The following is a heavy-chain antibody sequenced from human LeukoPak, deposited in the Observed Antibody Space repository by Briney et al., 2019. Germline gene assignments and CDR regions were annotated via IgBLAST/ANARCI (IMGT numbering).Heavy chain of an antibody. J-gene: IGHJ3*02. Sequence: PSETLSLTCTVSGGSISSYYWSWIRQPPGKGLEWIGYIYYSGSTNYNPSLKSQVTISVDTSKNQFSLKLSSVTAADTAVYYCARETVGLMDSSSPFDIWGQGTMVTVSS. D-gene: IGHD6-6*01. CDR1: GGSISSYY. CDR2: IYYSGST. V-gene: IGHV4-59*01. CDR3: ARETVGLMDSSSPFDI.